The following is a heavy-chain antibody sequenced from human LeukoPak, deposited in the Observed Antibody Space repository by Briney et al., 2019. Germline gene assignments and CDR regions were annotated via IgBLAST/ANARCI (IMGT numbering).Heavy chain of an antibody. CDR3: ARHGDLYYFDY. V-gene: IGHV4-39*01. CDR2: VHYSGTT. D-gene: IGHD7-27*01. Sequence: PSQTLSLTCTVSGGSISSRTYYWGWVRQPPGKGPEWIASVHYSGTTYYNPSLKSRVTISVDTSKNQFSLKLTSVTAADTTVYYCARHGDLYYFDYWGQGTLVTVSS. CDR1: GGSISSRTYY. J-gene: IGHJ4*02.